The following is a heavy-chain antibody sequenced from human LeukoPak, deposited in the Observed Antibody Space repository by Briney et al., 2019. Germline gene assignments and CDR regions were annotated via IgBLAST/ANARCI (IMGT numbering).Heavy chain of an antibody. CDR3: ARGDLYSSSWTEGVDWFDP. D-gene: IGHD6-13*01. J-gene: IGHJ5*02. Sequence: PSETLSLTCTVSGGSISSYYWSWIRRPPGKGLEWIGYIYYSGSTNYNPSLKSRVAISVDTSKNQFSLKLSSVTAADTAVYYCARGDLYSSSWTEGVDWFDPWGQGTLVTVSS. V-gene: IGHV4-59*01. CDR1: GGSISSYY. CDR2: IYYSGST.